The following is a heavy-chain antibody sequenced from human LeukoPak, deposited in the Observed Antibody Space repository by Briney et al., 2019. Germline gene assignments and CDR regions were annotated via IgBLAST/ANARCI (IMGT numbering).Heavy chain of an antibody. CDR3: AKLLGEAGGP. Sequence: PGGSLRLSCVASGFTFASHAVSWVRQAPGKGLEWVSSIGESGDNTYYADSVKGRFTISRDTSKNTLYLQMNSLGAEDTAVYYCAKLLGEAGGPWGQGTLVTVSS. J-gene: IGHJ5*02. V-gene: IGHV3-23*01. CDR1: GFTFASHA. D-gene: IGHD3-10*01. CDR2: IGESGDNT.